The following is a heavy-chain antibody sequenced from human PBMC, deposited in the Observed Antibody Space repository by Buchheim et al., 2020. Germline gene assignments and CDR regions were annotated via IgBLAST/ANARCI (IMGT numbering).Heavy chain of an antibody. J-gene: IGHJ5*02. CDR2: ISGSGGST. CDR3: AKGSMDDSSGYYYGGWFDP. CDR1: GFTFKTYE. V-gene: IGHV3-23*04. D-gene: IGHD3-22*01. Sequence: EVQLVESGGGLVQTGGSLRLSCAASGFTFKTYEMNWVRQAPGKGLEWVSAISGSGGSTYYADSVKGRFTISRDNSKNTLYLQMNSLRAEDTAVYYCAKGSMDDSSGYYYGGWFDPWGQGTL.